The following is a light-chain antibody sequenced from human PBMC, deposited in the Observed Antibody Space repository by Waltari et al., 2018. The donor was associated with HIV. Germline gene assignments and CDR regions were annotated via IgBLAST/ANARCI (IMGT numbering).Light chain of an antibody. V-gene: IGLV2-11*02. CDR3: SAYGGMSTFVI. CDR1: TSYIRVYNY. Sequence: QSALTQPRSESGSPVQAVTISVTYTTSYIRVYNYFSWYQLLPGTAPKVIIYDVNRRAAEVPERIYGSTSGNTASLTISSLRIVDDGTYHCSAYGGMSTFVIFGVGNTLSGL. CDR2: DVN. J-gene: IGLJ2*01.